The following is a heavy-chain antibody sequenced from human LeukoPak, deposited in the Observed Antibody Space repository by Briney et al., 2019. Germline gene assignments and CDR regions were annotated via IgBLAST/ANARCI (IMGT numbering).Heavy chain of an antibody. Sequence: PSETLSLTCAVSGGSLNNYYWGWIRQSPGKGLEWIGDANVRGTANYNPTLKSRATISIDTPKNQFSLKLSSVTAADTAVYYCASPSIRFLEWLSPTHTHSLYYFDYWGQGTLVTVSS. CDR1: GGSLNNYY. CDR3: ASPSIRFLEWLSPTHTHSLYYFDY. V-gene: IGHV4-34*01. J-gene: IGHJ4*02. CDR2: ANVRGTA. D-gene: IGHD3-3*01.